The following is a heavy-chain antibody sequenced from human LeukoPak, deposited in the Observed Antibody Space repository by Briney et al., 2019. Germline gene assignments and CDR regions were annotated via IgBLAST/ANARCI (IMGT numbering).Heavy chain of an antibody. V-gene: IGHV3-48*03. CDR1: GFTFSSYE. Sequence: GGSLRLSCAASGFTFSSYEMNWVRQAPGKGLEWVSYISSSGSTIYYADSVKGRFTISRDNAKRSMYLQMNSLRAEDTAVYYCARGFGSYEDYMDVWGKGTTVTVSS. CDR2: ISSSGSTI. J-gene: IGHJ6*03. D-gene: IGHD3-10*01. CDR3: ARGFGSYEDYMDV.